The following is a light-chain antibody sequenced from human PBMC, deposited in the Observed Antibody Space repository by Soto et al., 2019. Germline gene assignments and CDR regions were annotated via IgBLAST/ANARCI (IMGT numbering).Light chain of an antibody. CDR3: CSYAGTYTYV. V-gene: IGLV2-11*01. CDR2: DVT. J-gene: IGLJ1*01. Sequence: QSALTQPRSVSGSPGQSVTXXXXGXXXXVGRYKYVSSYQHHPGKAPKLMIYDVTMRPSGVPDRFSGSKSGNTASLTISGLQAEDEADYYCCSYAGTYTYVFGTGTKVTVL. CDR1: XXXVGRYKY.